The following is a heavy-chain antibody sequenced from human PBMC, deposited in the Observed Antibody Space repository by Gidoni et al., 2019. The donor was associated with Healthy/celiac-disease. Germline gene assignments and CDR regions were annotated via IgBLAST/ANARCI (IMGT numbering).Heavy chain of an antibody. CDR3: ASGDRGYCSGGSCPLGY. Sequence: QVQLQESGPGLVKPSETLSLTCAVSGYSISSGYYWGWFRQPPGKGLEWIGSIYHSGSTYYNPSLKSRVTISVDTSKNQFSLKLSSVTAADTAVYYCASGDRGYCSGGSCPLGYWGQGTLVTVSS. CDR2: IYHSGST. V-gene: IGHV4-38-2*01. J-gene: IGHJ4*02. D-gene: IGHD2-15*01. CDR1: GYSISSGYY.